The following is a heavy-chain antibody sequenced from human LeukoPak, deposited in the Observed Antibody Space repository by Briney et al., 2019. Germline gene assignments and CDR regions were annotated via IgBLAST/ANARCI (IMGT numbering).Heavy chain of an antibody. Sequence: GGSLRLSCAASGFTFRGYGMHWVRQAPGTGLEWEAVIWYDGSNQYYADSVKGRFTISRDKSKNTLYLQMNSLRAEDTAVYYCAKDMDQGGSTGFDYWGQGTLVTVPS. D-gene: IGHD1-26*01. CDR1: GFTFRGYG. V-gene: IGHV3-33*03. CDR2: IWYDGSNQ. CDR3: AKDMDQGGSTGFDY. J-gene: IGHJ4*02.